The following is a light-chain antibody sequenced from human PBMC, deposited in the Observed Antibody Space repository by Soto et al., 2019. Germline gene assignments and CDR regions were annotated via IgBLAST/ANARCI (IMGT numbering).Light chain of an antibody. V-gene: IGLV2-23*01. J-gene: IGLJ2*01. CDR2: EGS. Sequence: QSALTQPASVSGSPGQSITISCTGTSSDVGSYNLVSWYQQHPGTAPKLMIYEGSKRPAGVSNRFSGSKSGNTASLTISGLQGEDEADYYCCSYAGSSTLVFGGGTKVTVL. CDR3: CSYAGSSTLV. CDR1: SSDVGSYNL.